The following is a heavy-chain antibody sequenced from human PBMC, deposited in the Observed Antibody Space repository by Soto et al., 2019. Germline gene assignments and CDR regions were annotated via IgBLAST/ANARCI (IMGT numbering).Heavy chain of an antibody. J-gene: IGHJ3*02. CDR3: ARTGYSSGWYKAAFDI. V-gene: IGHV4-34*01. CDR2: INHSGST. Sequence: KTSETLSLTCAVYGGSFSGYYWSWIRQPPGKGLEWIGEINHSGSTNYSPSLKSRVTISVDTSKNQFSLKLSSVTAADTAVYYCARTGYSSGWYKAAFDIWGQGTMVT. D-gene: IGHD6-19*01. CDR1: GGSFSGYY.